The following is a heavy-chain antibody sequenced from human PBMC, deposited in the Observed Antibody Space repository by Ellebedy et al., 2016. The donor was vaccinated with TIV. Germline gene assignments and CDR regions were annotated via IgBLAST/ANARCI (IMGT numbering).Heavy chain of an antibody. V-gene: IGHV3-23*01. Sequence: GESLKISXAASGFTFSSYAMSWVRQAPGKGLEWVSAISGSGGSTYYADSVKGRFTISRDNSKNTLYLQMNSLRAEDTAVYYCARSLTGDPFDYWGQGTLVTVSS. CDR3: ARSLTGDPFDY. CDR1: GFTFSSYA. CDR2: ISGSGGST. D-gene: IGHD7-27*01. J-gene: IGHJ4*02.